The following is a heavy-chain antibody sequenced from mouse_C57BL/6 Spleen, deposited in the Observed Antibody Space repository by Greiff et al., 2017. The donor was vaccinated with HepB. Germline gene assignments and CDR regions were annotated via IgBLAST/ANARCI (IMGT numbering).Heavy chain of an antibody. CDR3: ARDLRPFAY. CDR1: GFTFTDYY. J-gene: IGHJ3*01. V-gene: IGHV7-3*01. Sequence: EVKLMESGGGLVQPGGSLSLSCAASGFTFTDYYMSWVRQPPGKALEWLGFIRNKANGYTTEYSASVKGRFTISRDNSQSILYIQMNALRAEDSATYYCARDLRPFAYWGQGTLVTVSA. CDR2: IRNKANGYTT.